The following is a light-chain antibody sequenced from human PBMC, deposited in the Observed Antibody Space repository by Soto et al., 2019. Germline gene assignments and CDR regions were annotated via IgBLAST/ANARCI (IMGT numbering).Light chain of an antibody. J-gene: IGKJ1*01. CDR1: HILLSSDGNTY. CDR2: RVS. V-gene: IGKV2-30*01. Sequence: DVVMSQSRLSMPGNLGQLASISWRSSHILLSSDGNTYLHWFQQRPGQSPRXVLFRVSNRDSGVPDRFSGSGSGTDVTLMFSRVEAVDVGVYVCMQGTHWPWTFGQGTKVDIK. CDR3: MQGTHWPWT.